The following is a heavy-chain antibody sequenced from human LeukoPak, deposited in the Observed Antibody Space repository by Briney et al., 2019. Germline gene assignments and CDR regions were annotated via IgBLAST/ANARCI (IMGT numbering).Heavy chain of an antibody. CDR3: ARGITMVRGVLNWFDP. J-gene: IGHJ5*02. Sequence: SETLSLTCTVSGGSISSYYWSWIRQPPGKGLEWIGYIYYSGSTNYNPSLKSRVTIPVDTPKNQFSLKLSSVTAADTAVYYCARGITMVRGVLNWFDPWGQGTLVTVSS. V-gene: IGHV4-59*01. D-gene: IGHD3-10*01. CDR1: GGSISSYY. CDR2: IYYSGST.